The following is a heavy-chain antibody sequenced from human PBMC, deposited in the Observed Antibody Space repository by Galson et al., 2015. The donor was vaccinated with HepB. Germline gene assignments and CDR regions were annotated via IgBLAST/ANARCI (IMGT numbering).Heavy chain of an antibody. V-gene: IGHV3-48*01. Sequence: SLRLSCAASGFTFSVYSMYWVRQAPGEGLEWISDISPNSITIHYADSVNGRFTISRYNSKNSLYLQMNSVIAEDTSVYYFTRQVPSDVIDHWGQGTLVTVSS. CDR3: TRQVPSDVIDH. CDR1: GFTFSVYS. J-gene: IGHJ4*02. CDR2: ISPNSITI.